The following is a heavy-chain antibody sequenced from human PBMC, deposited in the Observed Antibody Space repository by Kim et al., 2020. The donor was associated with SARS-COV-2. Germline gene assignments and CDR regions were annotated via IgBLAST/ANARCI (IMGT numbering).Heavy chain of an antibody. J-gene: IGHJ4*02. CDR3: ARGSGYNNF. D-gene: IGHD3-22*01. Sequence: ASVKVSCKASGYTFTTYVLHWVRQAPGQGPEWMAWINAGNGNTKYSQKFQGRVTLSRDTSASTVFMELSSRRFEDTTVYYCARGSGYNNFWGQETRVTAS. CDR2: INAGNGNT. CDR1: GYTFTTYV. V-gene: IGHV1-3*01.